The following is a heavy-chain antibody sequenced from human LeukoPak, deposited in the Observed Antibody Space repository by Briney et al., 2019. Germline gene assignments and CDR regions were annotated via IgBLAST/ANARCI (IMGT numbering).Heavy chain of an antibody. J-gene: IGHJ4*02. D-gene: IGHD1-26*01. Sequence: GGSLRLSWAASGFTFSTYAVNWVSQAPGKVLEWVSTISGSGDSTYYADSVKGPFTISRDNSKDTLYLQMNSLRAEDTAVYYCARNESVELLGFDYWGQGTLVTVSS. V-gene: IGHV3-23*01. CDR1: GFTFSTYA. CDR2: ISGSGDST. CDR3: ARNESVELLGFDY.